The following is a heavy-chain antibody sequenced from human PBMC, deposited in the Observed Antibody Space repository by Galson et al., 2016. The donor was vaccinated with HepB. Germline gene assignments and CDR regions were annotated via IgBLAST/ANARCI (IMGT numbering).Heavy chain of an antibody. CDR2: ISGDTNTI. Sequence: SLRLSCAASGFTFSSYSMNWVRQAPGKGLEWVSYISGDTNTIYYTDSVKGRFTISRDNAKNSLYLQMNSLRDEDTAVYYCARLTTFNYWGQGTVVTVSA. J-gene: IGHJ4*02. CDR3: ARLTTFNY. CDR1: GFTFSSYS. D-gene: IGHD4-17*01. V-gene: IGHV3-48*02.